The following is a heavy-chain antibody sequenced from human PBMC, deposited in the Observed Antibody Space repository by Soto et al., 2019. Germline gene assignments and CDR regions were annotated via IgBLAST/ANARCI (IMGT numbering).Heavy chain of an antibody. Sequence: ASVKVSCKASGYTFISYGISWVRQAPGQGLEWMGWISTYNDKTAYAQKVQDRLTMTTDTSTSTAYMELRSLRSDDMAVYYCARVFFSCGGTWSDAFDIWGQGTLVTVSS. J-gene: IGHJ3*02. V-gene: IGHV1-18*03. CDR3: ARVFFSCGGTWSDAFDI. CDR1: GYTFISYG. D-gene: IGHD2-15*01. CDR2: ISTYNDKT.